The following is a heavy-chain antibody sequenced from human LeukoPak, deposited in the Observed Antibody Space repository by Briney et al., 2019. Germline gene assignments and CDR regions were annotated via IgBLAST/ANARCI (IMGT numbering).Heavy chain of an antibody. CDR1: GGTFSSYA. J-gene: IGHJ3*02. Sequence: AASVKVSCKASGGTFSSYAISWVRQAPGQGLEWVGGIIPIFGTANYAQKFQGRVTLTADESTSTAYMELSRLRSEDTAVYYCAREREFTDLEWLPKDDAFDIWGQGTMVTVSS. CDR3: AREREFTDLEWLPKDDAFDI. CDR2: IIPIFGTA. V-gene: IGHV1-69*13. D-gene: IGHD3-3*01.